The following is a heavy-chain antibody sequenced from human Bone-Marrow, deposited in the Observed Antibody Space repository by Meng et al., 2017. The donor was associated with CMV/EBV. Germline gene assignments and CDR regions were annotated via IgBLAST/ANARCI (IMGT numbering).Heavy chain of an antibody. J-gene: IGHJ4*02. V-gene: IGHV4-39*07. CDR2: IYYSGST. CDR3: ARGRTAAGATTTTFDY. CDR1: GGSISISSYY. D-gene: IGHD6-13*01. Sequence: LPVTEVGPGLGKPSETLSLTCTGSGGSISISSYYWGWIRQPPGKGLEWIGSIYYSGSTYYNPSLKSRVTISVDTSKNQFSLKLSSVTAADTAVYYCARGRTAAGATTTTFDYWGQGTLVTVSS.